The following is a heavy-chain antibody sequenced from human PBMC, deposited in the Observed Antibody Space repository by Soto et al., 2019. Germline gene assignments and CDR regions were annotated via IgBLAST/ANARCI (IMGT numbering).Heavy chain of an antibody. CDR2: SYYSGST. CDR1: GGSISSISYY. V-gene: IGHV4-39*01. CDR3: ARGGISRGTDDFDI. D-gene: IGHD3-16*01. Sequence: QLQLQESGPGLVKPSETLSLTCTVSGGSISSISYYWGWIRQPPGKGLEWIGRSYYSGSTYYNPSLKSLVTISVDTSQNPLSLKLSYVTAADTAVYYCARGGISRGTDDFDIWGQGTMVTVSS. J-gene: IGHJ3*02.